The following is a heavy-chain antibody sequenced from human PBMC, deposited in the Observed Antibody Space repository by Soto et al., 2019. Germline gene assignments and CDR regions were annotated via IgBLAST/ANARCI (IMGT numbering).Heavy chain of an antibody. V-gene: IGHV1-69*08. J-gene: IGHJ4*02. Sequence: QVQLVQSGAEVKKPGSSVKVSCKASGGTFSSYTISWVRQAPGQGLEWMGRIIPILGIANYAQKFQGRVTITADKSTSTAYMELSSLRSEDTAVYYCARDRPQSRGYSYGYNYFDYWGQGTLVTVSS. CDR2: IIPILGIA. CDR3: ARDRPQSRGYSYGYNYFDY. CDR1: GGTFSSYT. D-gene: IGHD5-18*01.